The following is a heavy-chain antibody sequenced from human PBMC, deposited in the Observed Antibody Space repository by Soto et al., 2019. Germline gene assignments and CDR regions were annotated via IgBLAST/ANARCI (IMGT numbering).Heavy chain of an antibody. CDR2: ISGSGGST. J-gene: IGHJ6*02. CDR3: AKGEAGASYYYYYGMDV. CDR1: GFTFSSYA. D-gene: IGHD1-26*01. Sequence: EVQLVESGGGVVRPGGSLRLSCAASGFTFSSYAMSWVRQAPGKGLEWVSAISGSGGSTYYADSVKGRFTISRDNSKNTLYLQMNSLRAEDTAVYYCAKGEAGASYYYYYGMDVWGQGTTVTVSS. V-gene: IGHV3-23*04.